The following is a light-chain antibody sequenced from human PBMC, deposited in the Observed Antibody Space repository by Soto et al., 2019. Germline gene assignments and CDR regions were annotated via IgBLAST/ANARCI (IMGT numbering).Light chain of an antibody. V-gene: IGKV3-11*01. CDR1: ESIGNY. CDR3: QWRSDWPPRLP. Sequence: EVVLTQSPATLSLSPGERATLSCRASESIGNYLAWYQQKLGQAPKLLIYDASHRAIGIPGRFSGDGSGTDFTHTLSSLEPEDFAVYYCQWRSDWPPRLPFGGGTKVEIK. CDR2: DAS. J-gene: IGKJ4*01.